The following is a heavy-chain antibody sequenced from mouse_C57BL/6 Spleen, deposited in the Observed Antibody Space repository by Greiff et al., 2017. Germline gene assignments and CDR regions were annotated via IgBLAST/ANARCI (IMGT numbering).Heavy chain of an antibody. CDR2: ILPGSGST. D-gene: IGHD6-1*01. V-gene: IGHV1-9*01. Sequence: VQLQQSGAELMKPGASVKLSCKATGYTFTGYTFSGYWIEWVKQRPGHGLEWIGEILPGSGSTNYNEKFKGKATFTADTSSNTAYMQLSSLTTEDSAIYYCARKITLAGGYWGQGTTLTVSS. J-gene: IGHJ2*01. CDR1: GYTFTGYTFSGYW. CDR3: ARKITLAGGY.